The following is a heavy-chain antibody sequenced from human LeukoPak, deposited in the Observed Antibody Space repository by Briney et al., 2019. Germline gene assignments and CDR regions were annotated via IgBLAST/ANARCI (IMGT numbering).Heavy chain of an antibody. J-gene: IGHJ4*02. CDR2: IYYSGSS. D-gene: IGHD5-18*01. V-gene: IGHV4-34*01. CDR3: ARLRVRGYGYGPWEGPTWLDY. CDR1: GGSFSGYY. Sequence: SETLSLTCAVYGGSFSGYYWSWIRQPPGKGLEWIGNIYYSGSSYYNPSLKSRVTISVDTSKNQFSLKLSSVTAADTAVYYCARLRVRGYGYGPWEGPTWLDYWGQGTLVTVSS.